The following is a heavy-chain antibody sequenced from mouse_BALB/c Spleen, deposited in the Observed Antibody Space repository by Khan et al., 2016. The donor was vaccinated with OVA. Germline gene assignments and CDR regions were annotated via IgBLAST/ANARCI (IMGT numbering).Heavy chain of an antibody. CDR1: GYTFTDYV. J-gene: IGHJ3*01. CDR3: ARGGYSVFAY. Sequence: QVQLKQSGPELVKPGASLKVSCKASGYTFTDYVIGWVRQRSRQGLEWIGDIFPGSGVPYYNEKFKDRATLTEDKSSNTAYMQLNSLTFEDSAVYFCARGGYSVFAYWGQGTLVTVSA. D-gene: IGHD2-14*01. V-gene: IGHV1-77*01. CDR2: IFPGSGVP.